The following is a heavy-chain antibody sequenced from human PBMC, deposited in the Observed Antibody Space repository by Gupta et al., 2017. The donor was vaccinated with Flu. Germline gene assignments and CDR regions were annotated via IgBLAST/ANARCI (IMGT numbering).Heavy chain of an antibody. D-gene: IGHD2-2*01. V-gene: IGHV1-8*01. J-gene: IGHJ4*02. CDR1: GYTFTRLA. CDR3: ARGVLAGVDF. CDR2: MNPNSGLT. Sequence: QVQLVQSGAEVKKPGASVKVSCKASGYTFTRLAINWVRQATGQGLEWMGWMNPNSGLTDYAQRFQGRVTMTRDTSINTAYMELSSLTSEDTAVYYCARGVLAGVDFWGQGTLVTVSS.